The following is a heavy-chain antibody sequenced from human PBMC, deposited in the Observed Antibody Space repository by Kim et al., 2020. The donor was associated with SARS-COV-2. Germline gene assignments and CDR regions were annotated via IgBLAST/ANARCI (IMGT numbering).Heavy chain of an antibody. CDR2: DDK. J-gene: IGHJ4*02. D-gene: IGHD2-15*01. V-gene: IGHV2-5*01. CDR3: AHRRSGLDY. Sequence: DDKRYSPSLKSRLTITKDTSKNQVVLTMTNMDPVDTATYYCAHRRSGLDYWGQGTLVTVSS.